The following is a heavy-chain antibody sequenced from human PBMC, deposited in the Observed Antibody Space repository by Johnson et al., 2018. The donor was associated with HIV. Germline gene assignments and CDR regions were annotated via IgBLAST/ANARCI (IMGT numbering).Heavy chain of an antibody. CDR3: ARDSGKWSGVRFAFDI. V-gene: IGHV3-30-3*01. CDR1: GFTFSSYA. J-gene: IGHJ3*02. Sequence: VQLVESGGGVVQPGRSLRLSCAASGFTFSSYAMHWVRQAPGKGLEWVAVISYDGSNKYYADSVKGRFTISIDNSKNTLYLQMSSLRAEDTAIYYCARDSGKWSGVRFAFDIWGQGTMVTVSS. CDR2: ISYDGSNK. D-gene: IGHD3-10*01.